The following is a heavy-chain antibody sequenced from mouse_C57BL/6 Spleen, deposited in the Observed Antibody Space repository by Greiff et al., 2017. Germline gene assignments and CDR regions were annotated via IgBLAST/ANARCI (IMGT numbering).Heavy chain of an antibody. V-gene: IGHV5-12*01. CDR3: ARGDD. CDR2: ISNGGGST. CDR1: GFTFSDYY. J-gene: IGHJ3*01. Sequence: DVMLVESGGGLVQPGGSLKLSCAASGFTFSDYYMYWVRQTPEKRLEWVAYISNGGGSTYYPDTVKGRFTISRDNAKNTLYLQMSRLKSEDTAMYYCARGDDWGQGTLVTVSA.